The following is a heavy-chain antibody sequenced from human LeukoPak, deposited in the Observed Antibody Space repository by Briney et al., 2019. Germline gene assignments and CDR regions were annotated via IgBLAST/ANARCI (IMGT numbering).Heavy chain of an antibody. CDR3: ARYVWGSYPTFEDY. Sequence: SETLSLTCTVSGGSISSYYWSWIRQPPGKGLEWIGYIYYSGSTNYNPSLKSRVTISVDTSKNQFSLKLSSVTAADTAVYYCARYVWGSYPTFEDYWGQGTLVTVSS. J-gene: IGHJ4*02. CDR1: GGSISSYY. D-gene: IGHD3-16*02. CDR2: IYYSGST. V-gene: IGHV4-59*01.